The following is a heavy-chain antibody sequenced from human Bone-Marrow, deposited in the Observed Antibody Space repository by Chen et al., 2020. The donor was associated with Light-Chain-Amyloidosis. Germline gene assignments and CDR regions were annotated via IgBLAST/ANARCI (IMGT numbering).Heavy chain of an antibody. CDR2: INPNSGGT. CDR3: AWSVAGTVTFDY. J-gene: IGHJ4*02. V-gene: IGHV1-2*02. Sequence: QVQLVQSGAEVRKPGASVKASSKAAGYTFTGYYMHWVRQAPGQGLEWMGWINPNSGGTNYAQKFQGRVTMTRDTSISTAYMELSRLRSDDTAVYYCAWSVAGTVTFDYWGQGTLVTVSS. D-gene: IGHD6-19*01. CDR1: GYTFTGYY.